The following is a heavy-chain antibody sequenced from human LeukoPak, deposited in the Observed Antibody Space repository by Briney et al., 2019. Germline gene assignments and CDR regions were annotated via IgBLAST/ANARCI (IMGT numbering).Heavy chain of an antibody. CDR1: GFTFSGYW. CDR2: ITGDGSST. J-gene: IGHJ2*01. Sequence: GGSLRLSCAAPGFTFSGYWMHWVRQVPGKGLVWVSRITGDGSSTTYADSVKGRFTISRDNAKNTVFLQMISLRAEDTAVYYCARDTGWYFDLWGRGTLVTVSS. V-gene: IGHV3-74*01. CDR3: ARDTGWYFDL. D-gene: IGHD4-17*01.